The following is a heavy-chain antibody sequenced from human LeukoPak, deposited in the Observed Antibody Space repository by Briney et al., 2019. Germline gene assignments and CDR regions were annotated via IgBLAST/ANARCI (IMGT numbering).Heavy chain of an antibody. Sequence: SVKVSCKASGGTFSSYDISWVRQAPGQGLEWMGGIMPMFGKANYAQKFQGRVTITADKSTSTAYMELSSLRSEDTAVYYCARKQWLGNYFDYWGQGTLVTVSS. CDR2: IMPMFGKA. D-gene: IGHD6-19*01. J-gene: IGHJ4*02. CDR3: ARKQWLGNYFDY. CDR1: GGTFSSYD. V-gene: IGHV1-69*06.